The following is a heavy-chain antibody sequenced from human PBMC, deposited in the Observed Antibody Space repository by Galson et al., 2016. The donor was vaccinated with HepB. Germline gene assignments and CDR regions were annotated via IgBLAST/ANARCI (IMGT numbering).Heavy chain of an antibody. J-gene: IGHJ4*02. Sequence: SLRLSCAATGFTFRTQSMNWVRQAPGKGLEWVSGISGSGGSTYYAHSVKGRFTISRDNSKNTLYLQMNSLRTEDTAVYYCAKDSDYDFWSGSRAWGQGTLVTVSS. CDR2: ISGSGGST. D-gene: IGHD3-3*01. CDR3: AKDSDYDFWSGSRA. CDR1: GFTFRTQS. V-gene: IGHV3-23*01.